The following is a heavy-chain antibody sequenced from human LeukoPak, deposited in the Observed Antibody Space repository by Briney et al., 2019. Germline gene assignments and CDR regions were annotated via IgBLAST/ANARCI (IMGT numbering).Heavy chain of an antibody. Sequence: GGSLSLSCAASGFTFSNYNMNWVRHAPGKGLEWVSFISSSSGYIYHADSVKGRFTVSRDNAKISLYLQMNSLRAEDTAVYYCARVQDGYSIAWGQGTLVTVSS. CDR1: GFTFSNYN. D-gene: IGHD5-18*01. CDR3: ARVQDGYSIA. CDR2: ISSSSGYI. J-gene: IGHJ5*02. V-gene: IGHV3-21*01.